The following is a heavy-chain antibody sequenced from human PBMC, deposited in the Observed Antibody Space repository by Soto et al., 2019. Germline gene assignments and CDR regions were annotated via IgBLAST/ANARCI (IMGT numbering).Heavy chain of an antibody. V-gene: IGHV4-31*03. CDR2: IYYSGST. J-gene: IGHJ4*02. CDR3: ARDRAYSYGPDY. D-gene: IGHD5-18*01. CDR1: GGSISSGGYY. Sequence: SETLSLTCTVSGGSISSGGYYWSWIRQHPGKGLEWIGYIYYSGSTYYNPSLKSRVTISVDTSKNQFSLKLSSVTAADTAVYYCARDRAYSYGPDYWGQGTLVTVSS.